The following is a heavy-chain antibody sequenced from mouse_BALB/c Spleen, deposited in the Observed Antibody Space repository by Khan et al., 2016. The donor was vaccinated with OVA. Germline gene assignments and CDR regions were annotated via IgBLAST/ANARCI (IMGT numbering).Heavy chain of an antibody. CDR1: GYTFTTYW. CDR3: ASPLTGEFAY. D-gene: IGHD4-1*01. J-gene: IGHJ3*01. Sequence: QVQLQQSGAELAKPGASVKMSCKASGYTFTTYWMHWVKQRPGQGLEWIGYLNPNTDYTEYNQKFKGQATLPADKSSSTAYMQLSSLTSEDSAVYYCASPLTGEFAYWGQGTLLTVSA. V-gene: IGHV1-7*01. CDR2: LNPNTDYT.